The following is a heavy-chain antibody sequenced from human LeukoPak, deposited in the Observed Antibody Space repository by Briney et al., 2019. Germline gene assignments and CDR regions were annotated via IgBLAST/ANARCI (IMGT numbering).Heavy chain of an antibody. J-gene: IGHJ3*02. V-gene: IGHV4-31*03. D-gene: IGHD3-16*02. CDR2: IYYSGST. Sequence: SQTLSLTCTVSGGSISSGGYYWSWIRQHPGKGLEWIGYIYYSGSTYYNPSLKSRVTISVDTSKNQFSLKLSSVTAADTAVHYCARDGYRDAFDIWGQGTMVTVSS. CDR3: ARDGYRDAFDI. CDR1: GGSISSGGYY.